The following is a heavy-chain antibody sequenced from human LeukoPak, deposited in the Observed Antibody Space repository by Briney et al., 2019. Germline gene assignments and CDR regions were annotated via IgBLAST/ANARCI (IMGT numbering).Heavy chain of an antibody. V-gene: IGHV3-11*04. Sequence: GGSLRLSCAASGFTFSDYYMSWIRQAPGKGLEWVSYISSSGSTIYYADSVKGRFTISRDNAKNSLYLQMNSLRAEDTAVYYCARDPGYDYVWGSYRSFDYWGQGTLVTVSS. CDR1: GFTFSDYY. CDR2: ISSSGSTI. D-gene: IGHD3-16*02. CDR3: ARDPGYDYVWGSYRSFDY. J-gene: IGHJ4*02.